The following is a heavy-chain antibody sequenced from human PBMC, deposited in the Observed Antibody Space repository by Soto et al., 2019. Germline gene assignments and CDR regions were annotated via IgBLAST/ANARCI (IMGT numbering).Heavy chain of an antibody. V-gene: IGHV3-33*01. J-gene: IGHJ6*02. CDR2: IWYDGSNK. D-gene: IGHD2-2*01. CDR3: AREGPEFEVPAAKNYYYYYGMDV. CDR1: GFTFSSYG. Sequence: GGSLRLSCAASGFTFSSYGMHWVRQAPGKGLEWVAVIWYDGSNKYYADSVKGRFTISRDNSKNTLYLQMNSLRAEDTAVYYCAREGPEFEVPAAKNYYYYYGMDVWGQGTTVTVSS.